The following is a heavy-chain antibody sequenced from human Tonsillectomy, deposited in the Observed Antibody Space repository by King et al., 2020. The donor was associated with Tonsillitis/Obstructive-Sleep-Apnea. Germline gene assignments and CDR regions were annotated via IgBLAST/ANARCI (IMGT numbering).Heavy chain of an antibody. D-gene: IGHD1-20*01. CDR3: AKATITGTAAFDI. J-gene: IGHJ3*02. CDR1: GFTFGDYA. V-gene: IGHV3-9*01. Sequence: EVQLVESGGGLVQPGRSLRLSCAASGFTFGDYAMYWVRQAPGKGLEWVSGISWNSSSIGYADSVKGRFTISRDNAKNSLYLQMNSLRAEDTALYYCAKATITGTAAFDIWGQGTMVTVSS. CDR2: ISWNSSSI.